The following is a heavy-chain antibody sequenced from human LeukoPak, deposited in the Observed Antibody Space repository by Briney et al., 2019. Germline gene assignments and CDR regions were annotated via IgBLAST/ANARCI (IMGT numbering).Heavy chain of an antibody. D-gene: IGHD3-10*01. CDR1: GFTFSSYA. CDR3: VKDRNVLLWFGELPGAFDI. Sequence: PGGSLRLSCSASGFTFSSYAMHWVRQAPGKGLEYVSAISSNGGSTYYADSVKGRFTISRDNSKNTLYLQMSSLRAEDTAVYYCVKDRNVLLWFGELPGAFDIWGQGTMVTASS. V-gene: IGHV3-64D*06. CDR2: ISSNGGST. J-gene: IGHJ3*02.